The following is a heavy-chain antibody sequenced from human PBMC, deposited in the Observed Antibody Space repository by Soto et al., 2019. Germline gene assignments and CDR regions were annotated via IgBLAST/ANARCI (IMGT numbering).Heavy chain of an antibody. CDR1: GFTFSSYG. V-gene: IGHV3-33*01. Sequence: QVQLVESGGGVVQPGRSLRLSCAASGFTFSSYGMHWVRQAPGKGLEWVAVIWYDGSNKYYADSVKGRFTSSRDNSKNTLYLQMNSLRAEDTAVYYCARGDCSSTSCYPNLDWGQGTLVTVSS. J-gene: IGHJ4*02. CDR2: IWYDGSNK. CDR3: ARGDCSSTSCYPNLD. D-gene: IGHD2-2*01.